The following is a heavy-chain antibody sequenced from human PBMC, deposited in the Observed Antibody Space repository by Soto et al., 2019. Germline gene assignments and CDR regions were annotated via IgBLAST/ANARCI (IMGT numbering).Heavy chain of an antibody. D-gene: IGHD1-26*01. Sequence: GESLKISCKGSGYSFTSYWIGWVRQMPGKGLEWMGIIYPGDSDTRYSPSFQGQVTISADKSISTAYLQWSSLKASDTAMYYCARQRKDSGSYCSRPYYGMDVWGQGTTVTVSS. CDR3: ARQRKDSGSYCSRPYYGMDV. CDR1: GYSFTSYW. J-gene: IGHJ6*02. CDR2: IYPGDSDT. V-gene: IGHV5-51*01.